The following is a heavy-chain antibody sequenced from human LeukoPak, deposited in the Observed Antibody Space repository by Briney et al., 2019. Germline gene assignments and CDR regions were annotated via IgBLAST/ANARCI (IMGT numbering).Heavy chain of an antibody. J-gene: IGHJ4*02. CDR2: IYYSGST. V-gene: IGHV4-59*01. D-gene: IGHD2-15*01. CDR1: GGSISSYY. CDR3: ARDLASESGFDY. Sequence: SETLSLTCTVSGGSISSYYWSWIRQPPGKGLEWIGYIYYSGSTNYNPSLKSRVTISVDTSTNQFSLKLSSVTAADTAVYYCARDLASESGFDYWGQGTLVTVSS.